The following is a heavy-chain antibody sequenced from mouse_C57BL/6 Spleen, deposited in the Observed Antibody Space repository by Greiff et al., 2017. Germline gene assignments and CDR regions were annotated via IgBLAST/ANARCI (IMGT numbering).Heavy chain of an antibody. D-gene: IGHD2-4*01. CDR3: ARSDYDYDGGFAY. Sequence: VKLQQPGAELVKPGASVKMSCKASGYTFTSYWITWVKQRPGQGLEWIGDIYPGSGSTNYNEKFKSKATLTVDTSSSTAYMQLSSLTSEDSAVYYCARSDYDYDGGFAYWGQGTLVTVSA. CDR1: GYTFTSYW. V-gene: IGHV1-55*01. J-gene: IGHJ3*01. CDR2: IYPGSGST.